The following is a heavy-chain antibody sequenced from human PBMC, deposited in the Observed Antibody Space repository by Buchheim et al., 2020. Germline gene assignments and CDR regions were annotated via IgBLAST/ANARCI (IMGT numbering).Heavy chain of an antibody. CDR1: GYTFTGYY. D-gene: IGHD3-22*01. Sequence: QVQLVQSGAEVKKPGASVKVSCKASGYTFTGYYMHWVRQAPGQGLEWMGWINPNSGGTKYAQKFQGRVSMTRDTSITTAYMELSRLTSDDTAVYYCARSTFYGIVVVLQADSWGQGTL. CDR2: INPNSGGT. CDR3: ARSTFYGIVVVLQADS. J-gene: IGHJ4*02. V-gene: IGHV1-2*02.